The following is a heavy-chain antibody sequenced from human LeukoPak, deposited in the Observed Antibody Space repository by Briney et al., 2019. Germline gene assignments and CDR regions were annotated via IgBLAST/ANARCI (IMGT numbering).Heavy chain of an antibody. CDR2: FDPEDGET. J-gene: IGHJ4*02. CDR1: GYTLTELS. Sequence: EASVKVSCKVSGYTLTELSMHWVRQAPGKGLEWMGGFDPEDGETIYAQKFQGRVTMTEDTSTDKAYRGLGRLSSGDTAVFYCETRWFGGFIPFDYWGQGTLVTVSS. CDR3: ETRWFGGFIPFDY. D-gene: IGHD3-16*01. V-gene: IGHV1-24*01.